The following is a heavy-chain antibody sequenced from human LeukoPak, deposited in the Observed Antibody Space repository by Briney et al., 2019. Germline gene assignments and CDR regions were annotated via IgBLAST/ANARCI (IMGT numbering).Heavy chain of an antibody. D-gene: IGHD3-22*01. V-gene: IGHV3-48*03. J-gene: IGHJ4*02. CDR2: ISSSGSTI. CDR1: GFTFSSYE. CDR3: ARSYEYYYDSSGYYGY. Sequence: GGSLRLSCAASGFTFSSYEMNWVRQAPGKGLEWVSYISSSGSTIYYADSVKGRFTISRDNAKNSLYLQMNSLRAEDTAVYYCARSYEYYYDSSGYYGYWGQGTLVTVSS.